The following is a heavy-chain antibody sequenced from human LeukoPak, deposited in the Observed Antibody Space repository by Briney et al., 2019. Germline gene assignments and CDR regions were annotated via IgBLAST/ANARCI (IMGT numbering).Heavy chain of an antibody. Sequence: GESLKISXKGSGYSFTSYWIGWVRQMPGKGQEWMGIIYPGDSDTRYSPSFQGRVTISADKSIGTAYLQWSSLKASDTAMYYCATQKWQLVRYYYYYMDVWGKGTTVTVSS. V-gene: IGHV5-51*01. CDR2: IYPGDSDT. CDR1: GYSFTSYW. D-gene: IGHD6-13*01. J-gene: IGHJ6*03. CDR3: ATQKWQLVRYYYYYMDV.